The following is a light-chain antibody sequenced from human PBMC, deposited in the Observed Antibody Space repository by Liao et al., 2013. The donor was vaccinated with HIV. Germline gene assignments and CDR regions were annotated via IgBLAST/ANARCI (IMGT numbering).Light chain of an antibody. V-gene: IGLV3-21*01. Sequence: SYELTQPPSVSVAPGKTARITCGGNNIGDKSVHWYQKRPGRAPMVVIYNDGDRPSGIPERFSGSNSGNTATLTIIRVEAGDEADYYCQVWDSSSDHYVFGTGTKVTVL. CDR3: QVWDSSSDHYV. CDR1: NIGDKS. CDR2: NDG. J-gene: IGLJ1*01.